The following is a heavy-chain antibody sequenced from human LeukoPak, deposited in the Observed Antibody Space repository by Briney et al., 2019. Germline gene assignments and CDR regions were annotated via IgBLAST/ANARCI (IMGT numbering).Heavy chain of an antibody. CDR2: IYYSGST. CDR3: ARDLGSGSYFHFDY. Sequence: SETLSLTCTVSGGSISSGDYYWSWIRQPPGKGLEWMGYIYYSGSTYYNPSLKSRVTISVDTSKNQFSLKLSSVTAADTAVYYCARDLGSGSYFHFDYWGQGTLVTVSS. V-gene: IGHV4-30-4*01. J-gene: IGHJ4*02. D-gene: IGHD1-26*01. CDR1: GGSISSGDYY.